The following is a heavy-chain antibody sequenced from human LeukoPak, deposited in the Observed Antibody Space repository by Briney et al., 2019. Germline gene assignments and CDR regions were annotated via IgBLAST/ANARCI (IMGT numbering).Heavy chain of an antibody. Sequence: GGSLRLSCAASGFTFSNYAMHWVRQAPGEGLEWVAVISYDGTNKYYADSVKGRFTISRDNSKNTMYLQMNSLRAEDTAMYYCARAPMSYDSSGFGGAFDIWGQGTMVTVSS. CDR3: ARAPMSYDSSGFGGAFDI. CDR2: ISYDGTNK. D-gene: IGHD3-22*01. V-gene: IGHV3-30-3*01. CDR1: GFTFSNYA. J-gene: IGHJ3*02.